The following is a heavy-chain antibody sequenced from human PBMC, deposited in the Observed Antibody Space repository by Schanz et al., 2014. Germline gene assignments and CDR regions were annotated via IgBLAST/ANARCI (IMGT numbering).Heavy chain of an antibody. V-gene: IGHV1-2*06. Sequence: QVQLVQSGAEVKEPGASVRVSCKASGYSFAAFFIHWVRQTPGQGLEWMGRISPNSGDTHSAQKFQGRVTMTWDRSISTANMELSRLGSDDTAVYYCARENKDYDSILNKFFHYGLDLWGQGTTVTVSS. J-gene: IGHJ6*02. CDR2: ISPNSGDT. CDR1: GYSFAAFF. CDR3: ARENKDYDSILNKFFHYGLDL. D-gene: IGHD3-3*02.